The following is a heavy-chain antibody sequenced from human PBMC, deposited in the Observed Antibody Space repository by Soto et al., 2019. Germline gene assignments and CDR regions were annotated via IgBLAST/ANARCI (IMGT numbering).Heavy chain of an antibody. V-gene: IGHV4-59*01. CDR2: IYYSGST. D-gene: IGHD6-19*01. CDR1: GGSISSYY. CDR3: ARDLIAVAGNAFDI. J-gene: IGHJ3*02. Sequence: TSETLSLTCTVSGGSISSYYWSWIRQPPGKGLEWIGYIYYSGSTNYNPSLKSRVTISVDTSKNQFSLKLSSVTAADTAAYYCARDLIAVAGNAFDIWGQGTMVTVSS.